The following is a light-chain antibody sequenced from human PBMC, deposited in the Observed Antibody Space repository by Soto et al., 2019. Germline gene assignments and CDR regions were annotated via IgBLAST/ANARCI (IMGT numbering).Light chain of an antibody. Sequence: QSVLTQPPSVSAAPGQKVTISCSGSSSNIGNNYVSWYQQLPGTAPKLLIYDNNKRPSGIPDRFSGSKSGTSATLGITGLQTGDEADYYCGTCDSSRSAMVFGGGTKLTVL. CDR3: GTCDSSRSAMV. CDR1: SSNIGNNY. CDR2: DNN. V-gene: IGLV1-51*01. J-gene: IGLJ3*02.